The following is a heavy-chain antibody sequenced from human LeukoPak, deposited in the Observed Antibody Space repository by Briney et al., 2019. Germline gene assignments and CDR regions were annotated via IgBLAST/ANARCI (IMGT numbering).Heavy chain of an antibody. V-gene: IGHV3-21*01. CDR2: ISSSSSYI. CDR3: AREARDFYFDY. CDR1: GSTFSSYS. D-gene: IGHD2-21*02. Sequence: GGSLRLSCAASGSTFSSYSMNWVSQAPGKGLEWVSSISSSSSYIYYAYSVKGRFTTSRDNAKNSLYLQMNSLRAEYTAVYYCAREARDFYFDYWGQGTLVTVSS. J-gene: IGHJ4*02.